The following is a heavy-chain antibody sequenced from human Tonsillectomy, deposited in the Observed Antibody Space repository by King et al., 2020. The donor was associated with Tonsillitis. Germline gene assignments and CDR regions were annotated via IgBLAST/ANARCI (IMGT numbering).Heavy chain of an antibody. CDR3: ARVYDILTGSNNWFDP. V-gene: IGHV4-59*01. CDR2: IYDSGTT. D-gene: IGHD3-9*01. CDR1: GDSISNYF. Sequence: QVQLQESGPGLVKPSETLSLTCTVSGDSISNYFWSWIRQPPGKGLEWIGYIYDSGTTNYNPSLKSRVTISVDTSKSQFSLKLSSVIAADTAVYYCARVYDILTGSNNWFDPWGQGTLVTVSS. J-gene: IGHJ5*02.